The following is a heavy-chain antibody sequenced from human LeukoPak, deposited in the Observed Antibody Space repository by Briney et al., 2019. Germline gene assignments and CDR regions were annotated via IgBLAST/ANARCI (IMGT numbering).Heavy chain of an antibody. D-gene: IGHD2-15*01. CDR2: ISAYNGNT. V-gene: IGHV1-18*01. Sequence: ASVKVSCKASGYTFTSYGISWVRQAPAQGLEWMGWISAYNGNTNYAQKLQGRVTMTTDTSTSTAYMELRSLRSDDTAVYYCARDLGYCSGGSCYGHYWGQGTLVTVSS. J-gene: IGHJ4*02. CDR1: GYTFTSYG. CDR3: ARDLGYCSGGSCYGHY.